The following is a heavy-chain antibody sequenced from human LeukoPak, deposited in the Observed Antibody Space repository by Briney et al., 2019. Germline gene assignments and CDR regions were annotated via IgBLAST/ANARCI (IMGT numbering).Heavy chain of an antibody. CDR3: ARDQEGFDY. J-gene: IGHJ4*02. V-gene: IGHV1-46*01. Sequence: ASVKVSCKASGYTFTSNYIHWVRQALGQGLEWMGMIYPRDGSTSYAQKFQGRVTVTRDTSTSTVHMELSGLRSEDTAVYYCARDQEGFDYWGQGTLVTVSS. CDR2: IYPRDGST. CDR1: GYTFTSNY.